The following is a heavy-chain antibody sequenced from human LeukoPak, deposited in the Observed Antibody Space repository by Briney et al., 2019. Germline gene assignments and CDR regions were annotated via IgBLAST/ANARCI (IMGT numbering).Heavy chain of an antibody. CDR3: ARDQEGFDY. J-gene: IGHJ4*02. V-gene: IGHV1-46*01. Sequence: ASVKVSCKASGYTFTSNYIHWVRQALGQGLEWMGMIYPRDGSTSYAQKFQGRVTVTRDTSTSTVHMELSGLRSEDTAVYYCARDQEGFDYWGQGTLVTVSS. CDR2: IYPRDGST. CDR1: GYTFTSNY.